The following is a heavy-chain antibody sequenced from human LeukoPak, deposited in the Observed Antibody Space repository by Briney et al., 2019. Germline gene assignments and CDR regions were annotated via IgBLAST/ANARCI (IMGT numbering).Heavy chain of an antibody. CDR2: IIPIFGTA. V-gene: IGHV1-69*06. Sequence: ASVKVSCKASGGTFSSYAISWVRQAPGQGLEWMGGIIPIFGTANYAQKFQGRVTITADKSTSTAYMELSSLRSEDTAVYYCARDRGDIAVVPAAIWFDPWGQGTWSPSPQ. J-gene: IGHJ5*02. CDR1: GGTFSSYA. CDR3: ARDRGDIAVVPAAIWFDP. D-gene: IGHD2-2*01.